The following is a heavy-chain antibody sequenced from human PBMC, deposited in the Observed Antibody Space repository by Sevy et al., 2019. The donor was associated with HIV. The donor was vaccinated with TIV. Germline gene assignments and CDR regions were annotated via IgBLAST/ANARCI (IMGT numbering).Heavy chain of an antibody. CDR1: GFTFSKYS. J-gene: IGHJ4*02. CDR2: LSFGCGEI. D-gene: IGHD2-8*01. V-gene: IGHV3-23*01. Sequence: GESLRLSCAASGFTFSKYSMSWVRQPPGKGLEWVSTLSFGCGEINYAGSVKGRFTISRDNSKSSVYLQTNNLRPEDTAVYYCAREGCTKPHDYWGQGTLVTVSS. CDR3: AREGCTKPHDY.